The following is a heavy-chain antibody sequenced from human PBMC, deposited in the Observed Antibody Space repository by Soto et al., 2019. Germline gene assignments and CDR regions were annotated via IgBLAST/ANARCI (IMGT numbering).Heavy chain of an antibody. J-gene: IGHJ4*02. D-gene: IGHD2-2*01. CDR2: IYWDDDE. CDR1: GFSLSTTAEG. Sequence: QITLKESGPTLVKPTQTLTLTCTFSGFSLSTTAEGVGWIRQPPGKALEWHALIYWDDDERYSPSLKSRLAITKDTSKNQVVLTMTNVDPVDTATYYCAHGSCSSADCYPNPYLDYWGQGILVTVSS. CDR3: AHGSCSSADCYPNPYLDY. V-gene: IGHV2-5*02.